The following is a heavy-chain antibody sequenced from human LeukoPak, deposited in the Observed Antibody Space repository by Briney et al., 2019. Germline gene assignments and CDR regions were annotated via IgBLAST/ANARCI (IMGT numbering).Heavy chain of an antibody. D-gene: IGHD4-17*01. CDR3: ARGSAHYGDSSV. V-gene: IGHV1-18*01. J-gene: IGHJ4*02. Sequence: ASVKVSCKASGYTFTSYGISWVRQAPGQGLEWMGWISAYNGNTNYAQKLQGRVTMTTDTSTSTAYMDLRTLRSDDTAVYYCARGSAHYGDSSVWGQGTLVTVSS. CDR2: ISAYNGNT. CDR1: GYTFTSYG.